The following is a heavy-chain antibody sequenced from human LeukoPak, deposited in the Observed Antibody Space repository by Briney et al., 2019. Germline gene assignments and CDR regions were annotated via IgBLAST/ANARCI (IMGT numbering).Heavy chain of an antibody. Sequence: RASVKVSCTVSGYTLTELSMHWVRQAPGKGLEWMGGFDPEDGETIYAQKFQGRVTMTEDTSTDTAYMELSSLRSEDTAVYYCATGSGWARFMGSGAGTFDYWGQGTLVTVSS. CDR3: ATGSGWARFMGSGAGTFDY. CDR1: GYTLTELS. J-gene: IGHJ4*02. CDR2: FDPEDGET. D-gene: IGHD6-19*01. V-gene: IGHV1-24*01.